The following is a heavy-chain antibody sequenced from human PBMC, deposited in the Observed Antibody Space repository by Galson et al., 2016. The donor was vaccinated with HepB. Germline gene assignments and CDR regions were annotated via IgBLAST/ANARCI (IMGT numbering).Heavy chain of an antibody. CDR2: IYYNGST. Sequence: SETLSLTCTVSGGSISSSNYYWGWIRQPPGKGLEWIGSIYYNGSTYYNPSLKSRVTISVDTSKKQFSLKLNSVTAADTSVYYCARRGNLFSTPLGYYFDYWGQGTLVTVSS. J-gene: IGHJ4*02. V-gene: IGHV4-39*01. D-gene: IGHD1-14*01. CDR3: ARRGNLFSTPLGYYFDY. CDR1: GGSISSSNYY.